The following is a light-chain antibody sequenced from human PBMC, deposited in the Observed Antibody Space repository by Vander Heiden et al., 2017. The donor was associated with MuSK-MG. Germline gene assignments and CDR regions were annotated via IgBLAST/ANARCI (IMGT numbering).Light chain of an antibody. CDR1: QSIASY. J-gene: IGKJ1*01. CDR2: AAS. Sequence: DIQMTQSPSPLSASVGDRVTITCRASQSIASYFNWYQQKPGKAPKLLIYAASSLQSGVPSRFSGSGSGTDFTLTISSLQPEDFATYYCQQCDSTPQTFGQGTKVEIK. V-gene: IGKV1-39*01. CDR3: QQCDSTPQT.